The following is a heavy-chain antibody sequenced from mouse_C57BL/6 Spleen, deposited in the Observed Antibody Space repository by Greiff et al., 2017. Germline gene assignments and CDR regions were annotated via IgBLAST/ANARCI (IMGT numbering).Heavy chain of an antibody. CDR1: GYSITSGYY. CDR2: ISYDGSN. Sequence: EVQLVESGPGLVKPSQSLSLTCSVTGYSITSGYYWNWIRQFPGNKLEWMGYISYDGSNNYNPSLKNRISITRDTSKNQFFLKLNSVTTEDTAMYYCARPGGDYDYAWFAYWGQGTLVTVSA. D-gene: IGHD2-4*01. V-gene: IGHV3-6*01. J-gene: IGHJ3*01. CDR3: ARPGGDYDYAWFAY.